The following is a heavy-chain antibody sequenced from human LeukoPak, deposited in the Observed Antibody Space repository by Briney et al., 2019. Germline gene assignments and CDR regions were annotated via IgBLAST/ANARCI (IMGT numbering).Heavy chain of an antibody. V-gene: IGHV3-11*04. J-gene: IGHJ6*03. CDR3: ARVWIAAGRYMDV. Sequence: GWSLRLSCAASGFTFSSYAMSWIRQAPGKGLEWVSYISSSGSTIYYADSVKGRFTISRDNAKNSLYLQMNSLRAEDTAVYYCARVWIAAGRYMDVWGKGTTVTVSS. CDR2: ISSSGSTI. D-gene: IGHD6-13*01. CDR1: GFTFSSYA.